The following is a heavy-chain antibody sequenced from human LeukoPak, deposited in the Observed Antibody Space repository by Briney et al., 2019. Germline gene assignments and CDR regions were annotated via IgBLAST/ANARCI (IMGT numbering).Heavy chain of an antibody. CDR3: ARAGASNEFDY. V-gene: IGHV3-33*01. D-gene: IGHD2-8*01. CDR1: GFTFSSSG. CDR2: IWSDGSKT. J-gene: IGHJ4*02. Sequence: PGGSLRLSCAASGFTFSSSGMHWVRQAPGKGLEWVAVIWSDGSKTYYVDSVKGRFTISRDHSKNTLYLQMSSLRAEDTAVYYCARAGASNEFDYWGQGTLVTVSS.